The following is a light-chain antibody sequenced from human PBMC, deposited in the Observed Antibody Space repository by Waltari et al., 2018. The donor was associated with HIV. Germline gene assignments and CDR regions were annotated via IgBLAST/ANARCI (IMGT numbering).Light chain of an antibody. Sequence: DVFMTQSPLSLPVTIGQPASISCRSSQSLEYSDGNTYLDWFQQRPGQSPRRLIYKVSNRDSGVPDRFSGSGSGTDFTLKISRVEAEDVGVYYCMQGTQWPPYTFGQGTKLEIK. CDR2: KVS. J-gene: IGKJ2*01. V-gene: IGKV2-30*01. CDR3: MQGTQWPPYT. CDR1: QSLEYSDGNTY.